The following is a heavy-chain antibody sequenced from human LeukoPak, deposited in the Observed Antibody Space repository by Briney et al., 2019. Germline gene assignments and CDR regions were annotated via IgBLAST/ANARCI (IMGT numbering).Heavy chain of an antibody. J-gene: IGHJ4*02. CDR1: GFTFSAYW. D-gene: IGHD6-25*01. CDR2: ITENGDVR. Sequence: PGGSLRLSCAASGFTFSAYWMTWVRQAPGKGLAWVANITENGDVRYYVDSVKGRFTISRDDAKNSLYLQMNSLRGEDTAVYYCASWAGTTAGFSGPFDFWGQGTLVTVSS. CDR3: ASWAGTTAGFSGPFDF. V-gene: IGHV3-7*01.